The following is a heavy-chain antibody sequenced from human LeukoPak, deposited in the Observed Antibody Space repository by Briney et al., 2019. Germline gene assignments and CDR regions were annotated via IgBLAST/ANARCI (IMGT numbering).Heavy chain of an antibody. Sequence: SETLSLTCAVYGGSFSGYYWSWIRQPPGKGLEWIGEINRSGSTNYNPSLKSRVTISVDTSKNQFSLKLSSVTAADTAVYYCARAGYYDSSGYSLDYWGQGTLVTVSS. CDR2: INRSGST. CDR1: GGSFSGYY. D-gene: IGHD3-22*01. CDR3: ARAGYYDSSGYSLDY. V-gene: IGHV4-34*01. J-gene: IGHJ4*02.